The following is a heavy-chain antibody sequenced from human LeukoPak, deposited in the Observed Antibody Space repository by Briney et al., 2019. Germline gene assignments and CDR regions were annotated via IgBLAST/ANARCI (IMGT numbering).Heavy chain of an antibody. D-gene: IGHD6-19*01. J-gene: IGHJ4*02. Sequence: ASVKVSCKASGYTFTSYGISWVRQAPGQGLEWMGWISAYNGNTNYAQKLQGRVTMTTDTSTSTAYMELRSLRSDDTAVYYCARVRQWLGQGYFDYWGQGTLVTVSS. V-gene: IGHV1-18*01. CDR3: ARVRQWLGQGYFDY. CDR2: ISAYNGNT. CDR1: GYTFTSYG.